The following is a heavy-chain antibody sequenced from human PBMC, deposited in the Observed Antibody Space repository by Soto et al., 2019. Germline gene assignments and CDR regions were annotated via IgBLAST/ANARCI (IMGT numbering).Heavy chain of an antibody. J-gene: IGHJ4*02. CDR1: GYTFTNYC. D-gene: IGHD3-22*01. CDR3: ARDQTYYYDSSGYY. Sequence: GASVKVSCKASGYTFTNYCICWVRQAPGQGLEWMGWISAYNGNTNYAQKLQGRVTMTTDTSTSTAYMEPRSLRSDDTAVYYCARDQTYYYDSSGYYWGQGTLVTVSS. V-gene: IGHV1-18*04. CDR2: ISAYNGNT.